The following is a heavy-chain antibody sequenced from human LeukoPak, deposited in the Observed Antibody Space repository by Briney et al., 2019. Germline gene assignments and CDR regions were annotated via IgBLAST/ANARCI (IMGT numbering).Heavy chain of an antibody. D-gene: IGHD6-13*01. J-gene: IGHJ5*02. V-gene: IGHV1-18*01. CDR1: GYTFTSYG. CDR3: ARATGIAAADDP. CDR2: ISAYNGNT. Sequence: ASVKVSCKASGYTFTSYGISWVRQAPGQGLEWMGWISAYNGNTNYAQKLQGRVTMTTDTSTSTACMELRSLRSDDTAVYYCARATGIAAADDPWGQGTLVTVSS.